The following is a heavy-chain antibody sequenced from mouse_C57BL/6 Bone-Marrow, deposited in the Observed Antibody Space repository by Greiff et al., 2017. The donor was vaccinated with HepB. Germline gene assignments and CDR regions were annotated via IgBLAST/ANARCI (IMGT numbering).Heavy chain of an antibody. CDR1: GYTFTSYT. J-gene: IGHJ2*01. Sequence: VQLQQSGAELARPGASVKMSCKASGYTFTSYTMHWVKQRPGKGLEWIGYINPSSGYTKYNQKFKDKATLTADKSSSTAYMQLSSLTSEDSAVYYCAFYDYDYFDYWGQGTTLTVSS. CDR2: INPSSGYT. D-gene: IGHD2-4*01. CDR3: AFYDYDYFDY. V-gene: IGHV1-4*01.